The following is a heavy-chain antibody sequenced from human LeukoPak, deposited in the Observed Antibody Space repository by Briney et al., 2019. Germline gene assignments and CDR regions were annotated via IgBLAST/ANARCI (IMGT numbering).Heavy chain of an antibody. Sequence: SETLSLTCTVSGGSISSYYWSWIRQPPGKGLEWIGYIYYSGSTNYNPSLKSRVTISVDTSKDQFSLKLSSVTAADTAVYYCARQSSYYYYYMDVWGKGTTVTVSS. J-gene: IGHJ6*03. CDR1: GGSISSYY. CDR3: ARQSSYYYYYMDV. CDR2: IYYSGST. V-gene: IGHV4-59*01.